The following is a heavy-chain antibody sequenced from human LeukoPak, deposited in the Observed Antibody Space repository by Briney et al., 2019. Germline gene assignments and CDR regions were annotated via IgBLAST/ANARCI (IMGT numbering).Heavy chain of an antibody. J-gene: IGHJ4*02. CDR3: AKDGWTCSGGNCYFAY. CDR2: IRYDGSNE. Sequence: GGSLRLSCAASGFTFSRNGMHWVRQAPGRGLEWEAFIRYDGSNEYYADSVKGRFSISRDNSQSTLYLQMNSLRAEDTAVYYCAKDGWTCSGGNCYFAYWGQGTLVTVSS. D-gene: IGHD2-15*01. CDR1: GFTFSRNG. V-gene: IGHV3-30*02.